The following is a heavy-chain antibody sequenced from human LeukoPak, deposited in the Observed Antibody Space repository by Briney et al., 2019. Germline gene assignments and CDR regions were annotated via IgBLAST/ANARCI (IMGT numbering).Heavy chain of an antibody. CDR2: ISSSSSYI. Sequence: GGSLRLSCAASGFTFSSYSMNWVRQAPGKGLEWVSSISSSSSYIYYADSVKGRFTISRDNAKNSLYLQMNSLRAEDTAVYYCARCHGDYVCEGGYWGQGTLVTVSS. D-gene: IGHD4-17*01. CDR1: GFTFSSYS. J-gene: IGHJ4*02. CDR3: ARCHGDYVCEGGY. V-gene: IGHV3-21*01.